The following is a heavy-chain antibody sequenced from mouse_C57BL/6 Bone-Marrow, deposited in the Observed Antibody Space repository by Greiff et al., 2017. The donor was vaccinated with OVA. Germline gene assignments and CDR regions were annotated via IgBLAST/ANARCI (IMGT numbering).Heavy chain of an antibody. D-gene: IGHD2-1*01. Sequence: QVQLKESGAELAKPGASVKLSCKASGYTFTSYWMHWVKQRPGQGLEWIGYINPSSGYTKYNQKFKDKATLTADKSSSTAYLQLSSLTYEGSAVYYCARGYYGNPYYFDYWGQGTTLTVSS. CDR3: ARGYYGNPYYFDY. V-gene: IGHV1-7*01. CDR2: INPSSGYT. CDR1: GYTFTSYW. J-gene: IGHJ2*01.